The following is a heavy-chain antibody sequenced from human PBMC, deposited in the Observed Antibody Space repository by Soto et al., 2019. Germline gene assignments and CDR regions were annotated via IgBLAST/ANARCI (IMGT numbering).Heavy chain of an antibody. CDR1: GGSVSSGSYY. CDR2: MYYSGST. CDR3: ARGGADFWSGYYGH. J-gene: IGHJ4*02. V-gene: IGHV4-61*01. D-gene: IGHD3-3*01. Sequence: QVQLQESGPGLVKPSETLSLTCTVSGGSVSSGSYYWSWIRQPPGKGLEWIGYMYYSGSTNYNPSLKSRLTISVDTSKDQFSLKLSSVTAADTAVYYCARGGADFWSGYYGHWGQGTLVTVSS.